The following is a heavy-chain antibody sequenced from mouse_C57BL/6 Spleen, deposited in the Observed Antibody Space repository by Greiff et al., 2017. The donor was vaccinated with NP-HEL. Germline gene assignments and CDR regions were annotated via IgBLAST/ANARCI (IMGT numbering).Heavy chain of an antibody. D-gene: IGHD1-1*01. J-gene: IGHJ1*03. Sequence: EVKLVESGPELVKPGASVKIPCKASGYTFTDYNMDWVKQSHGKSLEWIGAIHPNNGGTIYNQKFKGKATLTVDKSSSTAYMELRSLTSEDTAVYYCARSDYYGSSLWGTGTTVTVSS. V-gene: IGHV1-18*01. CDR3: ARSDYYGSSL. CDR2: IHPNNGGT. CDR1: GYTFTDYN.